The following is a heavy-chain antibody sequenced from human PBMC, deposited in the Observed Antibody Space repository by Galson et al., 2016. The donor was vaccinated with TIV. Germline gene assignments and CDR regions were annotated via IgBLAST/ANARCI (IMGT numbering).Heavy chain of an antibody. CDR3: ARISGYYDSSGHYIPRSFDY. J-gene: IGHJ4*02. CDR2: IDWDDDN. Sequence: PALVKPTQTLTLTCTFSGFSLNTDGMCVNWIRQPPGKALEWLARIDWDDDNSYSPSLKTRLTISKDTSKNQVVLTMTNVDPVDTATYYCARISGYYDSSGHYIPRSFDYWGQGSLVTVAS. CDR1: GFSLNTDGMC. V-gene: IGHV2-70*11. D-gene: IGHD3-22*01.